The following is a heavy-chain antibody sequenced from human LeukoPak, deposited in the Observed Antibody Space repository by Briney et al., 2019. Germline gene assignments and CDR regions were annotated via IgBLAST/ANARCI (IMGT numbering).Heavy chain of an antibody. Sequence: GGSLRLSCAASGFTVSSNYMSWVRQAPGKGLEWVSVIYSGGSTYYADSVKGRFTIPRDNSKNTLYLQMNSLRAEDTAVYYCARGPIPARYYYYYMDVWGKGTTVTVSS. CDR1: GFTVSSNY. V-gene: IGHV3-53*01. CDR3: ARGPIPARYYYYYMDV. CDR2: IYSGGST. J-gene: IGHJ6*03.